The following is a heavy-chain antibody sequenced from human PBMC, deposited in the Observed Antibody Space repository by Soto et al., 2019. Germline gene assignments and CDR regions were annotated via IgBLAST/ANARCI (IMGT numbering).Heavy chain of an antibody. Sequence: PGGSLRLSCSASGFTFTTYAMNWVRQAPGEWLEWVSTISGSGFTTYYADSVQGRFTISRDNSKNTVYLQMNSLRAEDTAVYYCAKHRARAGDSSAWAIDYWGQGXRVTVYS. CDR1: GFTFTTYA. D-gene: IGHD6-19*01. J-gene: IGHJ4*02. CDR2: ISGSGFTT. CDR3: AKHRARAGDSSAWAIDY. V-gene: IGHV3-23*01.